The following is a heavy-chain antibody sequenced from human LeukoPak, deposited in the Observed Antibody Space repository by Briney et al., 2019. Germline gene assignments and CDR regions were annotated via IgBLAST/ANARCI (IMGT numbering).Heavy chain of an antibody. Sequence: SVKVSCKASGFTFTSSAVQWVRQARGQRLEWIGWIVVGSGNTNYAQKFQERATITRDMSTSTAYMELSSLRSEDTAVYYCAADGEAHDAFDIWGQGTMVTVSS. CDR3: AADGEAHDAFDI. V-gene: IGHV1-58*01. CDR1: GFTFTSSA. CDR2: IVVGSGNT. J-gene: IGHJ3*02.